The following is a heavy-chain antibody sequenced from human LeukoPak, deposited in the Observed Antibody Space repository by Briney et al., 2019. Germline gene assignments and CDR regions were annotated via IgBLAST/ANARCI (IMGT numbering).Heavy chain of an antibody. V-gene: IGHV3-23*01. CDR3: AKGGYSSGWYVHKRQFDY. CDR1: GFAFSSYA. J-gene: IGHJ4*02. Sequence: PGGSLRLSCAASGFAFSSYAMSWVRQAPGKGLEWVSAISGSGGSTYYAHSVKGRFTISRDNSKNTLYLQMNSLRAEDTAVYYCAKGGYSSGWYVHKRQFDYWGQGTLVTVSS. CDR2: ISGSGGST. D-gene: IGHD6-19*01.